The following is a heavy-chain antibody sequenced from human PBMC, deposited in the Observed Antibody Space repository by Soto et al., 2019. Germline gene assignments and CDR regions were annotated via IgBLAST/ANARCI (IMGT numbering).Heavy chain of an antibody. D-gene: IGHD5-18*01. V-gene: IGHV4-34*09. CDR1: GGSFSGYS. CDR2: INHSGST. CDR3: ARKKGYSYGPHYFDY. J-gene: IGHJ4*02. Sequence: SETLSLTCAVYGGSFSGYSWTWIRQPPGTGLEWIGEINHSGSTNYNPSLKSRVTISVDTSKNQFSLKLSSVTAADTAVYYCARKKGYSYGPHYFDYWGQGTRVT.